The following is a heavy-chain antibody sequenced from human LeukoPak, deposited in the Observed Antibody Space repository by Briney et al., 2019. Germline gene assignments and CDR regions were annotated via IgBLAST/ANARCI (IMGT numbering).Heavy chain of an antibody. CDR2: ISSSSNYI. D-gene: IGHD1-26*01. J-gene: IGHJ3*02. Sequence: GGSLRLSCAASGFTFSSYAMSWVRQAPGKGLEWVSSISSSSNYIYYADSVKGRFTISRDNAKNSLYLQMNSLRAEDTDVYYCARDVGASAPDAFDIWGQGTMVTVSS. CDR3: ARDVGASAPDAFDI. CDR1: GFTFSSYA. V-gene: IGHV3-21*01.